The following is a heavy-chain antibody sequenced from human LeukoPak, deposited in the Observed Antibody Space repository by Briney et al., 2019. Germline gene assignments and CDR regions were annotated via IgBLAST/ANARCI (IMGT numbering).Heavy chain of an antibody. CDR3: ARDLGWLLSYYYTDV. CDR1: GYTFTGYY. D-gene: IGHD3-22*01. J-gene: IGHJ6*03. CDR2: INPNSGGT. V-gene: IGHV1-2*02. Sequence: ASVKVSCKASGYTFTGYYMHWVRQAPGQGLEWMGWINPNSGGTNYAQKFQGRVTMTRDTSISTAYMELSRLRSDDTAVYYCARDLGWLLSYYYTDVWGKGTTVTISS.